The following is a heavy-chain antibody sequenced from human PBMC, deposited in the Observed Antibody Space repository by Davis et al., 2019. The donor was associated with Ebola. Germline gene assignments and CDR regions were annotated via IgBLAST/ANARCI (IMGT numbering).Heavy chain of an antibody. J-gene: IGHJ4*02. Sequence: ASVKVSCKTSGGTFTNYAVNWVRQAPGQGLEWMGWINTNTGNPTYAQGFTGRFVFSLDTSVSTAYLQISSLKAEDTAVYYCARDNVWSSFDYWGQGTLVTVSS. CDR1: GGTFTNYA. D-gene: IGHD2-8*01. V-gene: IGHV7-4-1*02. CDR3: ARDNVWSSFDY. CDR2: INTNTGNP.